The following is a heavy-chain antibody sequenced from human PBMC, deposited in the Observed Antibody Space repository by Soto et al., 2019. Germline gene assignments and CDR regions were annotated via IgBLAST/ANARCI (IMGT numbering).Heavy chain of an antibody. CDR2: ISYTGRT. D-gene: IGHD2-15*01. Sequence: PSETLSLTCIVSGDSVTSGSYYWTWLRQPPGKGLEWIGYISYTGRTKYNPSLQSRVTISVDTSKNDFSLNLSSVTAADTAVYYCARVVVLDAAGDFDSWGHGSLVTVSS. V-gene: IGHV4-61*03. CDR1: GDSVTSGSYY. CDR3: ARVVVLDAAGDFDS. J-gene: IGHJ4*01.